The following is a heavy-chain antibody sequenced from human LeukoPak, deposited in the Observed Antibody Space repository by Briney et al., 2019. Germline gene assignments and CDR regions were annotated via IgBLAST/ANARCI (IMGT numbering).Heavy chain of an antibody. Sequence: ASVKVSCKASGYTFTSYAMHWVRQAPGQRLEWMGWINAGNGNTKYSQKFQGRVTITRDTSASTAYMELSSLRSEDTAVYYCARDKAKMYDSSGYYSYWGQGNLVTVSS. J-gene: IGHJ4*02. CDR1: GYTFTSYA. CDR3: ARDKAKMYDSSGYYSY. D-gene: IGHD3-22*01. CDR2: INAGNGNT. V-gene: IGHV1-3*01.